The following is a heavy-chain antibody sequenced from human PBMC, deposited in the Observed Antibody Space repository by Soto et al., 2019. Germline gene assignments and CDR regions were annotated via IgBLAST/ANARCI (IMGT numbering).Heavy chain of an antibody. CDR1: GYSSTNND. CDR2: MNPGSGDT. D-gene: IGHD3-16*01. CDR3: ARMETFGSLNWFDP. V-gene: IGHV1-8*01. Sequence: ASVKVSCKASGYSSTNNDVSWVRQATGQGLEWMGWMNPGSGDTGYAQKFQGRVTMTRDISIATAYMELSSLRSDDTAIYYCARMETFGSLNWFDPWGQGTLVTVAS. J-gene: IGHJ5*02.